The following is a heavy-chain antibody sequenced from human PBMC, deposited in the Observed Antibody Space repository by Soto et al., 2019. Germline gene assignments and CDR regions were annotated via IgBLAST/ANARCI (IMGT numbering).Heavy chain of an antibody. D-gene: IGHD2-2*01. CDR2: ITPFVDTS. J-gene: IGHJ6*02. CDR1: GGTFSKYS. CDR3: ASTSYCNGSSCYSRHYYGMDV. V-gene: IGHV1-69*06. Sequence: QVRLVQSGAEVKKPGSSVKVSCKVSGGTFSKYSLSWVRQTQGQGLEWMGGITPFVDTSNYAQRFLGRVTITADKSTNTAFLEVSGLKSEDTALYFCASTSYCNGSSCYSRHYYGMDVWGQGTTVTVSS.